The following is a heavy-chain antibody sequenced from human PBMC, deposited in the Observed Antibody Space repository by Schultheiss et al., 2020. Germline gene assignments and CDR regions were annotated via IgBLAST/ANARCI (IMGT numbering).Heavy chain of an antibody. CDR3: AKRSSSGSYFDY. J-gene: IGHJ4*02. D-gene: IGHD1-26*01. V-gene: IGHV1-69*04. CDR1: GGTFSSYA. Sequence: SVKVSCKASGGTFSSYAISWVRQAPGQGLEWMGRIIPILGIANYAQKFQGRVTITADKSTSTAYMELSSLRSEDTAVYYCAKRSSSGSYFDYWGQGTLVTVSS. CDR2: IIPILGIA.